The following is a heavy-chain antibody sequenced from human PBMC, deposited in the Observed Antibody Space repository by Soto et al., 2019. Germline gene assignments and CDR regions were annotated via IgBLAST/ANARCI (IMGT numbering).Heavy chain of an antibody. D-gene: IGHD5-18*01. CDR2: ISAKHGST. Sequence: ASVKVSCKASGGGNLRDYRTTWVRRAPGQGLEWMGGISAKHGSTNYAQKLQGRVTVTADTSTSTAYMELRSLRSDDTAVYYCARGYSYGYFDYWGQGTLVTVSS. CDR3: ARGYSYGYFDY. CDR1: GGGNLRDYR. J-gene: IGHJ4*02. V-gene: IGHV1-18*04.